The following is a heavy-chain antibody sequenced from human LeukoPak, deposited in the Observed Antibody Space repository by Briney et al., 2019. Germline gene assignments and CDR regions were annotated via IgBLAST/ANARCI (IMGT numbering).Heavy chain of an antibody. CDR2: IIPIFGTA. CDR1: GGTFSSYA. V-gene: IGHV1-69*05. J-gene: IGHJ4*02. CDR3: ARGSRGGYCSGGSCYDPSDY. Sequence: GASVKVSCKASGGTFSSYAISWVRQAPGQGLEWMGGIIPIFGTANYAQKFQGRVTITTDESTSTAYMELSSLRSEDTAVYYCARGSRGGYCSGGSCYDPSDYWGQGTLVTVSS. D-gene: IGHD2-15*01.